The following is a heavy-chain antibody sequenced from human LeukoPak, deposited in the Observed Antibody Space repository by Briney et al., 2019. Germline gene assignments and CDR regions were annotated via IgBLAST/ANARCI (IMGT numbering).Heavy chain of an antibody. CDR2: IIPIFGTA. J-gene: IGHJ4*02. Sequence: SVKVSCKASGGTFSSYAISWVRQAPGQGLEWMGGIIPIFGTANYAQKFQGRVTITADKSTSTAYMELSSLRSEDTAVYYCAMGIAAAGPFDYWGQGTLVTVSS. CDR1: GGTFSSYA. V-gene: IGHV1-69*06. CDR3: AMGIAAAGPFDY. D-gene: IGHD6-13*01.